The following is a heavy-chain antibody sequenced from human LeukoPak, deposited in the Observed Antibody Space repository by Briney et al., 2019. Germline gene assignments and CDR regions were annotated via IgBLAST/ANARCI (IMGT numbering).Heavy chain of an antibody. Sequence: GASVKVSCKASGYTFTSYGISWVRQAPEQGLEWMGWISAYNGNTNYAQKLQGRVTMTTDTSTSTAYMELRSLRSDDTAVYYCAREAYCSSTSCYSKEVDYWGQGTLVTVSS. CDR1: GYTFTSYG. V-gene: IGHV1-18*04. CDR3: AREAYCSSTSCYSKEVDY. J-gene: IGHJ4*02. CDR2: ISAYNGNT. D-gene: IGHD2-2*01.